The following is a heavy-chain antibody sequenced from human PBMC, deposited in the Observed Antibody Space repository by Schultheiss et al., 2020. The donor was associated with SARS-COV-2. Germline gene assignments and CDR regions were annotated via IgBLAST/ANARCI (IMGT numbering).Heavy chain of an antibody. V-gene: IGHV4-39*01. CDR1: GGSFSGYY. D-gene: IGHD6-19*01. J-gene: IGHJ3*02. CDR3: ARPPDYSSGWYGSVGAFDI. Sequence: SETLSLTCAVYGGSFSGYYWGWIRQPPGKGLEWIGSIYYSGSTYYNPSLKSRVTISVDTSKNQFSLKLSSVTAADTAVYYCARPPDYSSGWYGSVGAFDIWGQGTMVTVSS. CDR2: IYYSGST.